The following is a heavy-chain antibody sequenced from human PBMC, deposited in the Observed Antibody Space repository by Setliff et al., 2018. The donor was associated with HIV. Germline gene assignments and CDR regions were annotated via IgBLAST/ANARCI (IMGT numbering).Heavy chain of an antibody. CDR2: MSGINDNT. V-gene: IGHV3-23*01. D-gene: IGHD3-10*01. J-gene: IGHJ1*01. CDR3: AQAQTSVSGSYYQYLQH. CDR1: GFTFSSYG. Sequence: GGSLRLSCAASGFTFSSYGMNWVRQAPGKGLEWLSLMSGINDNTHYADSVKGRFTISRDNSKNTLYLRMNSLRAEDTAVYYCAQAQTSVSGSYYQYLQHWGQGTLVTVSS.